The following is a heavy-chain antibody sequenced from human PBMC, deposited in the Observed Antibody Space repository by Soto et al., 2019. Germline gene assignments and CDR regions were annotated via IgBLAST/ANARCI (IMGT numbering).Heavy chain of an antibody. V-gene: IGHV4-4*02. Sequence: SETLSLTCAVSGDSVSSNGWWGWVRQSPVKGLEWIGDISHSGTPNYSPSLKSRVTLSVDTSKNQFSLELKSVTAADTAVYFCARRHGLDIDAYYWGQGILVTVSS. CDR1: GDSVSSNGW. CDR3: ARRHGLDIDAYY. D-gene: IGHD3-10*01. CDR2: ISHSGTP. J-gene: IGHJ4*02.